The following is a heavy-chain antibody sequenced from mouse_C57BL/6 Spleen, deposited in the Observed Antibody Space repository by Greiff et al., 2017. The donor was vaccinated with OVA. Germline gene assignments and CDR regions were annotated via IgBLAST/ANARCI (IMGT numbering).Heavy chain of an antibody. CDR2: IYPGSGST. V-gene: IGHV1-55*01. Sequence: VQLQQPGAELVKPGASVKMSCKASGYTFTSYWITWVKQRPGQGLEWIGDIYPGSGSTNYNEKFKSKATLTVDTSSSTAYMQLSSLTSEDSAVYYCARKDYYSNYGAYWGQGTLVTVSA. CDR3: ARKDYYSNYGAY. J-gene: IGHJ3*01. CDR1: GYTFTSYW. D-gene: IGHD2-5*01.